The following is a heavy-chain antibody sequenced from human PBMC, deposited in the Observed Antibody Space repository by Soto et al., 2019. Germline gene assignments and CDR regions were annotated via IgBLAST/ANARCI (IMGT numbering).Heavy chain of an antibody. Sequence: SETLSLTCTVSGGSISSYYWSWIRQPAGKGLEWIGRIYTSGSTNYNPSLKSRVTMSVDTSKNQFSLKLSSVTAADTAVYYCARDHWVVAANYYYYGMDVWGQGTTVTVSS. CDR2: IYTSGST. J-gene: IGHJ6*02. V-gene: IGHV4-4*07. D-gene: IGHD2-15*01. CDR1: GGSISSYY. CDR3: ARDHWVVAANYYYYGMDV.